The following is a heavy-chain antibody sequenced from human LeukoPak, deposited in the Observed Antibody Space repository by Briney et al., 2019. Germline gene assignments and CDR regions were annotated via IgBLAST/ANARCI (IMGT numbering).Heavy chain of an antibody. CDR3: ARHDSSGYYPPVQH. V-gene: IGHV4-39*01. CDR2: IYYSGST. J-gene: IGHJ1*01. Sequence: PSETLSLTCTVSGGSISSSSYYWGWIRQPPGKGLEWIGSIYYSGSTYYNPSLKSRVTISVDTSKNQFSLKLSSVTAADTAVYYCARHDSSGYYPPVQHWGQGTLVTVSS. CDR1: GGSISSSSYY. D-gene: IGHD3-22*01.